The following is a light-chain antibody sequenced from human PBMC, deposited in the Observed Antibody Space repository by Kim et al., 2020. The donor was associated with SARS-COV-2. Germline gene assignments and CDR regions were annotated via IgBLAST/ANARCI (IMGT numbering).Light chain of an antibody. V-gene: IGLV3-1*01. CDR1: TLGDKF. Sequence: SVSPGQTTTITCSGSTLGDKFVWWDKQRPGQSPVLVIFENDKRPSGIPERISGSNSGNTATLTISETQSLDEADYYCQAWHSSSVVFGGGTKVTVL. J-gene: IGLJ2*01. CDR2: END. CDR3: QAWHSSSVV.